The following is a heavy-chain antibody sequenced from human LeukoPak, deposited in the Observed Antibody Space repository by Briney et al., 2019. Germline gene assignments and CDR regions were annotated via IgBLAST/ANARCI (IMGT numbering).Heavy chain of an antibody. V-gene: IGHV4-59*02. J-gene: IGHJ6*03. D-gene: IGHD3-10*01. Sequence: SETLSLTCTVSGGSVSSYYWSWIRQPPGKGLEWIAYISYSGRTNYNPSLKSRVTMSVATSKNQLSLRLSSVTAADTAVYYCARARYGSGSYHFMDVWGKGTTVTISS. CDR3: ARARYGSGSYHFMDV. CDR2: ISYSGRT. CDR1: GGSVSSYY.